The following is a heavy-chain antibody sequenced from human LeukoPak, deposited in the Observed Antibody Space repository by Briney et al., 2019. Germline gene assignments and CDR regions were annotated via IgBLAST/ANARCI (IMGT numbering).Heavy chain of an antibody. Sequence: LAGGSLRLSCAASGFTFSNYAMTWVRQAPGRGLEWVAVISYDGSNKYYADSVKGRFTISRDNSKNTLYLQMNSLRAEDTAVYYCAKGKFYYYYMDVWGKGTTVTVSS. D-gene: IGHD3-3*01. CDR3: AKGKFYYYYMDV. CDR2: ISYDGSNK. J-gene: IGHJ6*03. V-gene: IGHV3-30*18. CDR1: GFTFSNYA.